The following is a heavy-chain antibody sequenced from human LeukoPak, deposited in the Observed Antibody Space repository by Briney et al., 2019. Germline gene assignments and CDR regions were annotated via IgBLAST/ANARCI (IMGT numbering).Heavy chain of an antibody. CDR3: AGGSSYWEDY. CDR2: IYHSGST. D-gene: IGHD1-26*01. J-gene: IGHJ4*02. CDR1: GGSISSGGYS. V-gene: IGHV4-30-2*01. Sequence: PSETLSLTCAVSGGSISSGGYSWGWIRQPPGKGLEWIGYIYHSGSTYYNPSLKSRVTISVDRSKNQFSLKLSSVTAADTAVYYCAGGSSYWEDYWGQGTLVTVSS.